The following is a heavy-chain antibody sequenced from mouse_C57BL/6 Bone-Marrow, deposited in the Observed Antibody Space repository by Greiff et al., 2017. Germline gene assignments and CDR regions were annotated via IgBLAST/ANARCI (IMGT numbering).Heavy chain of an antibody. Sequence: QVQLQQSGPELVKPGASVKLSCKASGYTFTSYDINWVKQRTGPGLEWIGEIYPRSGNTYYNEKFKGKATLTADKSSSTAYMELRSLTSEDAAVYFCAKNRVYAMDYWGQGTSVTVSS. V-gene: IGHV1-81*01. CDR2: IYPRSGNT. CDR1: GYTFTSYD. CDR3: AKNRVYAMDY. J-gene: IGHJ4*01.